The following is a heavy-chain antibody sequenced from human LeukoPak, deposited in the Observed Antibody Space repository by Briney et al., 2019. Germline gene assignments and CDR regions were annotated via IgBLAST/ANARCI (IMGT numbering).Heavy chain of an antibody. D-gene: IGHD3-3*01. CDR3: ARDSITTFGVAPDY. J-gene: IGHJ4*02. V-gene: IGHV4-31*03. CDR2: IYYSGST. Sequence: PSETLSLTCTVSGGSISSGGYYWSWIRQHPGKGLEWIGYIYYSGSTYYNPSLKSRVTISVDTSKNQFSLKLSSVTAADTAVYYCARDSITTFGVAPDYWGQGTLVTVSS. CDR1: GGSISSGGYY.